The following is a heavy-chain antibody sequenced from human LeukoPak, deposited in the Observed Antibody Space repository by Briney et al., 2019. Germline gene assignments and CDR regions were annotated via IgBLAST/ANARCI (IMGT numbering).Heavy chain of an antibody. J-gene: IGHJ5*02. CDR1: GFTFSSYS. CDR3: ARDLYSGDES. Sequence: GGSLRLSCAASGFTFSSYSMNWVRQAPGKGLEWVSYISSSSSTIYYADSVKGRFTISRDNARNSLYLQMNSLRAEDTAVYYCARDLYSGDESWGQGTLVTVSS. CDR2: ISSSSSTI. D-gene: IGHD1-26*01. V-gene: IGHV3-48*04.